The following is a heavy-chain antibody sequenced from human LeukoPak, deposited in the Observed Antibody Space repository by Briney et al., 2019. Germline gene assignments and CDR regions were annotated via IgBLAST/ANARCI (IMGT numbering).Heavy chain of an antibody. CDR1: GFSFSSYG. V-gene: IGHV3-48*02. CDR2: ISSSSSTI. J-gene: IGHJ4*02. Sequence: GSLRLSCAASGFSFSSYGMNWVRQAPGKGLEWVSYISSSSSTIYYADSVKGRFTISRDNAKNSVHLQMNSLRDEDTAVYYCARRDPFDYWGQGTMVTVSS. CDR3: ARRDPFDY.